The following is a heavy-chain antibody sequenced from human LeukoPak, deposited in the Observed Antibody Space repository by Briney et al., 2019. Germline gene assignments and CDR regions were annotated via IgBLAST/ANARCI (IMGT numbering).Heavy chain of an antibody. CDR3: ARGVSTSCYGLCRSGDWFDP. Sequence: GGSLRLSCAASGFTFSSYDMHWVRQATGKGLEWVSAIGTAGDTYYPGSVKGRFTISGENAKNSLYLQMNSLRAGDTAVYYCARGVSTSCYGLCRSGDWFDPWGQGTLVTVSS. V-gene: IGHV3-13*01. CDR2: IGTAGDT. D-gene: IGHD2-2*01. J-gene: IGHJ5*02. CDR1: GFTFSSYD.